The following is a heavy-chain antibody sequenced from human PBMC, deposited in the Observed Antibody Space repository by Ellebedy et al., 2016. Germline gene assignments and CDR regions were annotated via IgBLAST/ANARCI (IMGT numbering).Heavy chain of an antibody. CDR2: ISYTSSFI. D-gene: IGHD3-10*01. Sequence: GESLKISXAASGFIFRTYNMNWVRQAPGKGLEWVSSISYTSSFIYYADSVKGRFTISRDNAKNSLYLQMNSLRAEDTAVYYCARSYASGIEYYFDYWGQGTLVTVSS. CDR3: ARSYASGIEYYFDY. J-gene: IGHJ4*02. CDR1: GFIFRTYN. V-gene: IGHV3-21*01.